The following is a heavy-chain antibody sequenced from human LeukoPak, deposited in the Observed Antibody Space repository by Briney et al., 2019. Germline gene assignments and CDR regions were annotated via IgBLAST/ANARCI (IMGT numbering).Heavy chain of an antibody. CDR3: ARERRGCTNGVCYINWFDP. CDR1: GFTFSSYS. CDR2: ISSSSSTI. V-gene: IGHV3-48*01. Sequence: GGSLRLSCAASGFTFSSYSMNWVRQAPGKGLEWVSYISSSSSTIYYADSVKGRFTISRDNAKNSLYLQMNSLRAEDTAVYSCARERRGCTNGVCYINWFDPWGQGTLVTVSS. D-gene: IGHD2-8*01. J-gene: IGHJ5*02.